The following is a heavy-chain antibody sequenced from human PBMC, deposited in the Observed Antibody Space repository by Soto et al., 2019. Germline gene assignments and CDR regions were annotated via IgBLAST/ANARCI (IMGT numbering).Heavy chain of an antibody. CDR2: IFSGGET. J-gene: IGHJ5*02. Sequence: EEQVVESGGGLVQPGGSLRLSCAASGFSVSTNYLTWVRQAPGKGLEWVSVIFSGGETYYADSVKGRFTISRDNSKNTIYLQITSLRDADTAVYYCARGRTHSESWFSWFDPWGKGTLVTVAS. CDR3: ARGRTHSESWFSWFDP. V-gene: IGHV3-66*01. D-gene: IGHD6-13*01. CDR1: GFSVSTNY.